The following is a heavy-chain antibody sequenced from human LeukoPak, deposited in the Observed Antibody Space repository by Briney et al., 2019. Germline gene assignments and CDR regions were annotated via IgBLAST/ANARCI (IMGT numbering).Heavy chain of an antibody. D-gene: IGHD6-19*01. Sequence: GGSLRLSCAASGFTFSSYAMSWVRQAPGKGLEWVSAISGSGGSTYYADSVKGRFTISRDNSKNTLYLQMNSLRAEDTAVYYCAKGPRSGWSLLYFDYWGQGTMVTVSS. CDR3: AKGPRSGWSLLYFDY. CDR2: ISGSGGST. V-gene: IGHV3-23*01. CDR1: GFTFSSYA. J-gene: IGHJ4*02.